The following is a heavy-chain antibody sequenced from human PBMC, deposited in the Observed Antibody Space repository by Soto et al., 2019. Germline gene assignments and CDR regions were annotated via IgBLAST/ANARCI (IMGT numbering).Heavy chain of an antibody. V-gene: IGHV3-21*06. Sequence: EVQLVESGGGLVKPGGSVRLSCAASGFTFTSDSMTWVRQAPGKGLEWVSSISSHGRDIFYADSVKGRFTISRDNAKDSLHLQMNSLTGEDSAVYYCARGAALAGKLDLWGQGPLVTVSS. CDR1: GFTFTSDS. CDR2: ISSHGRDI. D-gene: IGHD6-19*01. CDR3: ARGAALAGKLDL. J-gene: IGHJ4*02.